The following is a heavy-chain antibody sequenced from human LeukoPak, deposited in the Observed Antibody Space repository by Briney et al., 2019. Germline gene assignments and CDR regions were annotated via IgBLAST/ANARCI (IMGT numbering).Heavy chain of an antibody. V-gene: IGHV3-23*01. CDR1: GVTFSSDA. Sequence: GGSLRLSCAASGVTFSSDAMSSGRHAPPEGREWVSAIIGRRGITYYADSLKSRVTISRDNSKNTLYLQMNSLRSQDTAVYYCAKAPDRIAAAEGSYFDYWGQGTLVTVSS. CDR2: IIGRRGIT. J-gene: IGHJ4*02. CDR3: AKAPDRIAAAEGSYFDY. D-gene: IGHD6-13*01.